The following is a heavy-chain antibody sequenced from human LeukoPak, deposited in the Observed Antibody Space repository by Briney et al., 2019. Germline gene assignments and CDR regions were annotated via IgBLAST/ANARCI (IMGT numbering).Heavy chain of an antibody. CDR3: ARFEYSSSSRGYYFDY. CDR1: GYTFTSYD. Sequence: ASVKVSCKASGYTFTSYDINWVRQATGQGLEWMGWMKPNSGNTGYAQKFQGRVTMTRNSSISTAYMELRSLRSEDTAVYYCARFEYSSSSRGYYFDYWGQGTLVTVSS. V-gene: IGHV1-8*01. D-gene: IGHD6-6*01. CDR2: MKPNSGNT. J-gene: IGHJ4*02.